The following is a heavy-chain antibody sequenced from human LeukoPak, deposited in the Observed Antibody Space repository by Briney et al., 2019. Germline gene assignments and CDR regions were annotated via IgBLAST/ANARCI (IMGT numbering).Heavy chain of an antibody. D-gene: IGHD3-10*01. CDR3: ASLRYGSGSYYNDY. J-gene: IGHJ4*02. CDR2: ISYDGSYK. CDR1: GFTFRSYG. Sequence: GGSLRLSCAASGFTFRSYGMVWVRQTPGKGLEWVAIISYDGSYKYHADSVKGRFTISRDNSKNTLYLQMNSLRAEDTAVYYRASLRYGSGSYYNDYWGQGTLVTVSS. V-gene: IGHV3-30*03.